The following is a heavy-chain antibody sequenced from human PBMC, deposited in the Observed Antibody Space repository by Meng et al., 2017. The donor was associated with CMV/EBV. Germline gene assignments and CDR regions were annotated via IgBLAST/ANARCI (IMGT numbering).Heavy chain of an antibody. J-gene: IGHJ6*02. V-gene: IGHV4-39*07. CDR2: IYYTGYT. CDR3: ARVPSIAARSYGMDV. Sequence: SETLSLTCTVSGGSISSSSYYWGWIRQPPGKGLEWIGSIYYTGYTYYNASLKSRVTISVDTSKNQFSLKLCSVTAADTAVYYCARVPSIAARSYGMDVWGQGTTVTVSS. D-gene: IGHD6-6*01. CDR1: GGSISSSSYY.